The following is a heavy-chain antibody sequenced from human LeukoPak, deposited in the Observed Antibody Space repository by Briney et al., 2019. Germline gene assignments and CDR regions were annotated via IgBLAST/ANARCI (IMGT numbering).Heavy chain of an antibody. CDR1: GYSISSGYY. CDR2: IYHSGST. D-gene: IGHD6-13*01. Sequence: SETLSLTCTVSGYSISSGYYWGWIRQPPGKGLEWIGSIYHSGSTYYNPSLKSRVTISVDTSKNQFSLKLSSVTAADTAVYYCARVGSSRPNNFDYWGQGTLVTVSS. CDR3: ARVGSSRPNNFDY. J-gene: IGHJ4*02. V-gene: IGHV4-38-2*02.